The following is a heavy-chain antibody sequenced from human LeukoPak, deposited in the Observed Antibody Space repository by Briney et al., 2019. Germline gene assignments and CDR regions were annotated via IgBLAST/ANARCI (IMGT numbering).Heavy chain of an antibody. CDR1: GGSISRYY. CDR2: IHTSGTT. V-gene: IGHV4-4*07. J-gene: IGHJ5*02. Sequence: SETLSLTCTLPGGSISRYYSRWIRPPAQKGRDWIGRIHTSGTTNYNPALKSRVTMSVDTSKNQCSLKLSSVTAADTAVYFCARAPEFSSGWLLDTWGQGILVTVSS. CDR3: ARAPEFSSGWLLDT. D-gene: IGHD6-19*01.